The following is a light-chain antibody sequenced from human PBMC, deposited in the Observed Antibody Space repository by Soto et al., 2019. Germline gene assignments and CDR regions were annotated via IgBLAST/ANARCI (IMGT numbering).Light chain of an antibody. CDR1: QSISSW. J-gene: IGKJ1*01. V-gene: IGKV1-5*03. Sequence: DIQMTQSPSTLSASVGDRVIITCRASQSISSWLAWYQQKPGKAPKLLIYKASTLESGVPSRFSGGGSGTDFTLTISSLPHDDFATPYYQQYDTYWTFGQGTKVEIK. CDR3: QQYDTYWT. CDR2: KAS.